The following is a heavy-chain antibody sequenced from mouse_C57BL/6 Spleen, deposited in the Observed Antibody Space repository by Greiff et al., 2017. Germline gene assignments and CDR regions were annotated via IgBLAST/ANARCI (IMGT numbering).Heavy chain of an antibody. J-gene: IGHJ2*01. CDR1: GYTFTEYT. V-gene: IGHV1-62-2*01. D-gene: IGHD2-3*01. Sequence: VQLQQSGAELVKPGASVKLSCKASGYTFTEYTIHWVKQRSGQGLEWIGWFYPGSGSIKYNEKFKDKATLTADKSSSTVYMELSRLTSEDSAVYFFARHALDGYYVPYYFDYWGQGTTLTVSS. CDR2: FYPGSGSI. CDR3: ARHALDGYYVPYYFDY.